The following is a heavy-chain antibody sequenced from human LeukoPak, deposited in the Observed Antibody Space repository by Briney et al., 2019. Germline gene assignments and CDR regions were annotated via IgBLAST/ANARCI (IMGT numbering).Heavy chain of an antibody. CDR1: GLTFSSYT. CDR3: ARAVYPDILTGYSAFDY. J-gene: IGHJ4*02. CDR2: FSSNGGST. D-gene: IGHD3-9*01. Sequence: GGSLRLSCAASGLTFSSYTMHWVRQAPGKGLEYVSAFSSNGGSTYYANSVKGRFTISRDNSKNTLYLQMGSLRAEDTAVYYCARAVYPDILTGYSAFDYWGQGTLVTVSS. V-gene: IGHV3-64*01.